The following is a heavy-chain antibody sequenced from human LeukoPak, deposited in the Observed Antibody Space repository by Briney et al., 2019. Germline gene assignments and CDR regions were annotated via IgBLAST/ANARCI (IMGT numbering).Heavy chain of an antibody. Sequence: GGSLRLSCAASGFTFSNYGMHWVRQTPGKGLEWVALISSDGSKNIYADSVKGRFTISRDNSKNTVYLQMNSLRAEDTAVYYCVKVLVQTTMSYSVDYWGQGALVTVSS. CDR3: VKVLVQTTMSYSVDY. CDR2: ISSDGSKN. J-gene: IGHJ4*02. D-gene: IGHD1-1*01. CDR1: GFTFSNYG. V-gene: IGHV3-30*18.